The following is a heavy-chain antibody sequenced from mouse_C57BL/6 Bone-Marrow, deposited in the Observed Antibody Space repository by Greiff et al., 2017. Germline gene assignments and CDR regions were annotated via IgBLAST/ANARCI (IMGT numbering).Heavy chain of an antibody. CDR2: ISRGSSTI. V-gene: IGHV5-17*01. Sequence: EVQLQESGAGLVMPGGSLKLSCAASGFTFSDYGMHWVRQAPEKGLEWVAYISRGSSTIYYADTVKGRFTFSRDNAKNTLFLQMTSLRSEDTAMYYCARGTGLWGQGTTLTVSS. J-gene: IGHJ2*01. CDR3: ARGTGL. CDR1: GFTFSDYG.